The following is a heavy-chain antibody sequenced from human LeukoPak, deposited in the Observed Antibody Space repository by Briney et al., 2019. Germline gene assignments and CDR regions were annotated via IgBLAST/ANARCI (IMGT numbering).Heavy chain of an antibody. CDR2: ISAYNGNT. CDR3: ARVVGSSGWYLGYYYYGMDV. Sequence: GASVKVSCKASGHTFTSYGISWVRQAPGQGLEWMGWISAYNGNTNYAQKLQGRVTMTTDTSTSTAYMELRSLRSDDTAVYYCARVVGSSGWYLGYYYYGMDVWGQGTTVTVSS. V-gene: IGHV1-18*01. CDR1: GHTFTSYG. D-gene: IGHD6-19*01. J-gene: IGHJ6*02.